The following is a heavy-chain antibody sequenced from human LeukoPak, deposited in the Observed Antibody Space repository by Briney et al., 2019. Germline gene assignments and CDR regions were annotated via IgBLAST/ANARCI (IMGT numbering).Heavy chain of an antibody. J-gene: IGHJ4*02. D-gene: IGHD2-15*01. CDR2: IYYNGNT. CDR3: ARVAAKTVDY. CDR1: GGSISSSSYY. V-gene: IGHV4-39*07. Sequence: SETLSLTCTVSGGSISSSSYYWGWIRQPPGRGLEWIGNIYYNGNTNYNPSLKSRVTISIDTSKDHFSLKLSSVTAADTAVYYCARVAAKTVDYWGQGTLVTVSP.